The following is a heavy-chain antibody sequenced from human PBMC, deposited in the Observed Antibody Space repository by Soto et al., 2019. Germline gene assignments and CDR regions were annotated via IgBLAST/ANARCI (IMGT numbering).Heavy chain of an antibody. CDR2: ISGSGGST. D-gene: IGHD1-26*01. J-gene: IGHJ3*02. CDR3: AKVGSGSQDAFDI. Sequence: GGSHRLRFAASGFNFSSYAMSWVRQAPGKGLEWVSAISGSGGSTYYADSVKGRFTISRDNSKNTLYLQMNSLRAEDTAVYYCAKVGSGSQDAFDIWGQGTMVTVSS. V-gene: IGHV3-23*01. CDR1: GFNFSSYA.